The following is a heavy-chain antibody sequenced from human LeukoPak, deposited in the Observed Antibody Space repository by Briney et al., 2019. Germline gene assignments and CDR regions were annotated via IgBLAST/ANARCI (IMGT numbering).Heavy chain of an antibody. CDR2: IYSGGST. Sequence: GGSLRLSCAASGFTFSSYAMSWVRQAPGKGLEWVSVIYSGGSTYYADSVKGRFTISRDNSKNTLYLQMNSLRAEDTAVYYCARDRLGIVDYWGQGTLVTVSS. V-gene: IGHV3-53*01. CDR3: ARDRLGIVDY. CDR1: GFTFSSYA. D-gene: IGHD7-27*01. J-gene: IGHJ4*02.